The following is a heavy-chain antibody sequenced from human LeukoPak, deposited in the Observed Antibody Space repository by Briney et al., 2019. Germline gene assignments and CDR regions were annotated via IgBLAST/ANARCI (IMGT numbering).Heavy chain of an antibody. D-gene: IGHD2-15*01. V-gene: IGHV3-15*01. CDR1: GFTFSNAW. Sequence: PGGSLRLSCAASGFTFSNAWMSWVRQAPGKGLEWVGRIKSKTDGGTTDYAAPVKGRFTISRDDSKNTLYLQMNSLKTEDTAVYYCTTEGGGGSCYTLCEPGDCLYFDYWGQGTLVTVSS. CDR2: IKSKTDGGTT. J-gene: IGHJ4*02. CDR3: TTEGGGGSCYTLCEPGDCLYFDY.